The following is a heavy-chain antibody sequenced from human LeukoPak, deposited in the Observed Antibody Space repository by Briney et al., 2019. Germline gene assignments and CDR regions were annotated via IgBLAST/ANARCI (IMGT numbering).Heavy chain of an antibody. CDR2: ITTNGGST. CDR3: VKGWIQLDY. V-gene: IGHV3-64D*09. J-gene: IGHJ4*02. Sequence: QPGGSLRLSCSASGFTFSNFVMHWVRQPPGKGLEYVSAITTNGGSTNYADSVKGRFTISRDNSKNSLYLQMSSLRGEDTAVYYCVKGWIQLDYWGQGTLVTVSS. CDR1: GFTFSNFV. D-gene: IGHD5-18*01.